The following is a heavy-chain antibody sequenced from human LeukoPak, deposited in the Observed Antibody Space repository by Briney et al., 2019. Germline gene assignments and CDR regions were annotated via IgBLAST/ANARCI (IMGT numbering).Heavy chain of an antibody. V-gene: IGHV4-59*01. J-gene: IGHJ6*02. CDR1: GGSISSYY. CDR2: IYYSGST. D-gene: IGHD5-18*01. Sequence: SETLSLSCTVSGGSISSYYWSWVRQPPGKGLEWIGYIYYSGSTNYNPSLNSRVTISVDTSKNQISLKMSSVTAAAAAVYYCARTDRVYSYGYYYYYGMDVWGQGTTVTVSS. CDR3: ARTDRVYSYGYYYYYGMDV.